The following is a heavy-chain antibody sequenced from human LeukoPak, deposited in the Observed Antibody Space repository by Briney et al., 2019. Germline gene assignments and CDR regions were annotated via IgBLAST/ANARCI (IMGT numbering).Heavy chain of an antibody. D-gene: IGHD3-22*01. CDR3: ARAYHYYDSSGYAY. V-gene: IGHV3-30*02. Sequence: GGSLRLSCAASGFTFSSFGMHWVRQAPGKGLEWVAIIWFDGSNKYYADSVTGRFTVSRDNSKNTLSLQMNSLRAEDTAVYYCARAYHYYDSSGYAYWGQGTLVTVSS. J-gene: IGHJ4*02. CDR2: IWFDGSNK. CDR1: GFTFSSFG.